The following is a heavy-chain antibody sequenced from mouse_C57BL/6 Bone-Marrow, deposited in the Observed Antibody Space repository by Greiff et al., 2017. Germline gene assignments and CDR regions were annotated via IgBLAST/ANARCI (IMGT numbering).Heavy chain of an antibody. CDR3: TRERLGYGSSYGY. Sequence: VQLQQSGAELVRPGASVTLSCKASGYTFTDYEMHWVKQTPVHGLEWIGAIDPETGGTAYNQKFKGKAILTADKSSSTAYMELRSLTSEDSAVYYCTRERLGYGSSYGYWGQGTTLTVSS. J-gene: IGHJ2*01. V-gene: IGHV1-15*01. CDR2: IDPETGGT. D-gene: IGHD1-1*01. CDR1: GYTFTDYE.